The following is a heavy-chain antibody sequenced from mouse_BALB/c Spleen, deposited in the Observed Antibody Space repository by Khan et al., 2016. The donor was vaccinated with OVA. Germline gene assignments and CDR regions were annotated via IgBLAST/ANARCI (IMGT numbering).Heavy chain of an antibody. CDR1: GYTFTNYW. CDR2: IYPGNGNT. J-gene: IGHJ4*01. V-gene: IGHV1-63*02. Sequence: QVQLQQSGAELVRPGTSVKMSCKAAGYTFTNYWIGWVKQRPGHGLEWIGDIYPGNGNTNYNEKFKGKATLSADTSSSTAYMQLSSLTSEDSAIYYCTKPYCFGTYYATIDDWGQGSSVTVSS. D-gene: IGHD1-1*01. CDR3: TKPYCFGTYYATIDD.